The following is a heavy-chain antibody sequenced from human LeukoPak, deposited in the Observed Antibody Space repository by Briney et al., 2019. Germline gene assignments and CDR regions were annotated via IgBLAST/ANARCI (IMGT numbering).Heavy chain of an antibody. Sequence: SETLSLTCTVSGGSISSYYWSWIRQPPGKGLEWIGYIYCSGSTNYNPSLKSRVTISVDTSKNQFSLKLSSVTAADTAVYYCARAVGDYVWGSYRYYFDYWGQGTLVTVSS. D-gene: IGHD3-16*02. V-gene: IGHV4-59*01. J-gene: IGHJ4*02. CDR1: GGSISSYY. CDR3: ARAVGDYVWGSYRYYFDY. CDR2: IYCSGST.